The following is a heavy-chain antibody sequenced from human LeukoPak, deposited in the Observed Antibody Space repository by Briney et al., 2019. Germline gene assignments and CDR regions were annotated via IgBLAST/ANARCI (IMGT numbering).Heavy chain of an antibody. CDR1: GYTFTGYY. V-gene: IGHV1-2*06. CDR3: ARGLAAGTWGPLDY. Sequence: ASVKVSCKASGYTFTGYYMHWVRQAPGQGLEWMGRINPNSGGTNYAQKFQGRVTMTRDTPISTAYMELSRLISDDTAVYYCARGLAAGTWGPLDYWGQGTLDTVSS. CDR2: INPNSGGT. J-gene: IGHJ4*02. D-gene: IGHD6-13*01.